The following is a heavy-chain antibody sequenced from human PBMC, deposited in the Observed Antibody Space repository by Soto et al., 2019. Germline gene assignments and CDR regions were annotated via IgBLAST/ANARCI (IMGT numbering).Heavy chain of an antibody. J-gene: IGHJ6*02. CDR1: GYTFTSYG. CDR2: ISAYNGST. Sequence: ASVKVSCKASGYTFTSYGISWVRQAPGQGLEWMGWISAYNGSTNYAQKLQGRVTMTTDTSTSTAYMELRSLRSDDTDVYYCERDLPTPTDYYYYGMDVWGQGTTVTVSS. V-gene: IGHV1-18*04. D-gene: IGHD4-17*01. CDR3: ERDLPTPTDYYYYGMDV.